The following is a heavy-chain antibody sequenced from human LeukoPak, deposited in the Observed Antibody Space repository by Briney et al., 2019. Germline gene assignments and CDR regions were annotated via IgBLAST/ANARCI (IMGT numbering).Heavy chain of an antibody. V-gene: IGHV4-61*01. J-gene: IGHJ4*02. Sequence: PSQTLSLTCTVSGGSVNTGSYYWSWIRQPPGKGLEWIGFIYYSGSTNYNPSLKSRVTISIDTSKNQFSLKLSSVTAADTAVYYCARGVGAPTLFDYWGQGTLVTVSS. D-gene: IGHD1-26*01. CDR2: IYYSGST. CDR1: GGSVNTGSYY. CDR3: ARGVGAPTLFDY.